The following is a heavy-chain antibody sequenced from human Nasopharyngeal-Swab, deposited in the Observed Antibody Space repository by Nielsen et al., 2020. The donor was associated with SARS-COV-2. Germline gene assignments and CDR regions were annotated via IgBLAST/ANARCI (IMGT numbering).Heavy chain of an antibody. CDR2: ISYDGSNK. D-gene: IGHD6-19*01. V-gene: IGHV3-30*04. J-gene: IGHJ6*02. Sequence: GGSLRLSCASSGFTFGAYPMYWVRQAPGKGLEWVAVISYDGSNKNYADSVKGRFTISRDNSKNTLYLQMNSLRAEDTAVYYCARDGVRPGYSSGWKYYYYGMDVWGQGTTVTVSS. CDR3: ARDGVRPGYSSGWKYYYYGMDV. CDR1: GFTFGAYP.